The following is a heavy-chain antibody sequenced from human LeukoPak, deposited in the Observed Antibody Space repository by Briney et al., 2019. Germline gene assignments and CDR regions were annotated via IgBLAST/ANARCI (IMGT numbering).Heavy chain of an antibody. J-gene: IGHJ4*02. Sequence: GASVKVSCKASGYTFTSYDINWVRQATGQGLEWMGWMNPNSGNTGYAQKFQGRVTMTRNTSISTAYMELSSLRSEDTAVYYCARGLTPRAARPFWYWGQGTLVTVSS. V-gene: IGHV1-8*01. D-gene: IGHD6-6*01. CDR1: GYTFTSYD. CDR2: MNPNSGNT. CDR3: ARGLTPRAARPFWY.